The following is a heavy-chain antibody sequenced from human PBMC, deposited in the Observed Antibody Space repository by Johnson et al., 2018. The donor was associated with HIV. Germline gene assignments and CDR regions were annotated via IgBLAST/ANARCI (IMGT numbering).Heavy chain of an antibody. CDR1: GFTFSNFG. V-gene: IGHV3-30*02. Sequence: QMQLVESGGGVVQPGGSLRLSCRASGFTFSNFGMHWVRQAPGKGLEWVAFMRYDGSDRYSVDSVKGRFTISRDNSKNTLYLQMNSLRTEDTAVYYCAKEYFDIWGQGTMVTVSS. CDR2: MRYDGSDR. CDR3: AKEYFDI. J-gene: IGHJ3*02.